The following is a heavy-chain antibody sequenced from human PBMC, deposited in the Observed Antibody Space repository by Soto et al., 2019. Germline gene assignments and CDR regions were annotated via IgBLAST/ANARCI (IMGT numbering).Heavy chain of an antibody. CDR2: IWYDGSNK. CDR3: ARAVGYSSSSPTDY. J-gene: IGHJ4*02. CDR1: GFTFSSYG. Sequence: GGSLRLSCAASGFTFSSYGMHWVRQAPGKGLEWVAVIWYDGSNKYYADSVKGRFTISRDNSKNTLYLQMNSLRAEDTAVYYCARAVGYSSSSPTDYWGQGTLVTVSS. V-gene: IGHV3-33*01. D-gene: IGHD6-6*01.